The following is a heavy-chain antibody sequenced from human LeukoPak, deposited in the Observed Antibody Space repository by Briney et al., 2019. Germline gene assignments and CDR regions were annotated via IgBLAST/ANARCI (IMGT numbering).Heavy chain of an antibody. J-gene: IGHJ4*02. Sequence: SETLSLTCAVYGGSFSGYYWSWIRQPPGKGLEWIGEINHSGSTYYNPSLKSRLTISVDTSKNQFSLKLTSVTAADTAVYYCASLVIASSYFDYWGQGTLVTVSS. V-gene: IGHV4-34*01. CDR3: ASLVIASSYFDY. D-gene: IGHD2-15*01. CDR2: INHSGST. CDR1: GGSFSGYY.